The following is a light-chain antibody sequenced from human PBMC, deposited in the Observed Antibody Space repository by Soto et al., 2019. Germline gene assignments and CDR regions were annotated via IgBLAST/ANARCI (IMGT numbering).Light chain of an antibody. J-gene: IGLJ1*01. V-gene: IGLV2-8*01. CDR1: SSDVGGYNY. Sequence: QSALAQPPSASGSPGQSVTISCTGTSSDVGGYNYVSWYQHHPGKAPKLMIYDVSKRPSGVPDRFSGSKSGNTASLTVSGLQAEDEADYYCSSYAGSNNLGVFGTGTKVTVL. CDR2: DVS. CDR3: SSYAGSNNLGV.